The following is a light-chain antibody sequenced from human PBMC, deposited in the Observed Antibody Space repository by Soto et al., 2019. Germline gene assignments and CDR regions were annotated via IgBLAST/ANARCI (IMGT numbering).Light chain of an antibody. CDR3: QQYNSYWT. J-gene: IGKJ1*01. CDR1: QSISSW. Sequence: DIQMTQSPSTLSASVGDRVTITCRASQSISSWLAWYQQKPGKAPKLLIYDASSLESGVPSRFSGSGSGTEFSRTITTLQPDDFETYYCQQYNSYWTFGQGTKVEIK. CDR2: DAS. V-gene: IGKV1-5*01.